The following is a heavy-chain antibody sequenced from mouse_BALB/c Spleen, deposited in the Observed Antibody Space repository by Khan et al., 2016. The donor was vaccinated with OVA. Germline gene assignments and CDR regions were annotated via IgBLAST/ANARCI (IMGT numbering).Heavy chain of an antibody. J-gene: IGHJ2*01. CDR3: ARMARK. CDR2: IDHPNGNT. CDR1: GLTFKDTY. Sequence: VQLKESGAELVKSGATLKLSCTASGLTFKDTYMSWMNQWPDQGLEWIGRIDHPNGNTKYDPKFQGKATITADTSSNTAYLQLSSLTSEDTAVYYCARMARKWGQGTTLTVSS. V-gene: IGHV14-3*02.